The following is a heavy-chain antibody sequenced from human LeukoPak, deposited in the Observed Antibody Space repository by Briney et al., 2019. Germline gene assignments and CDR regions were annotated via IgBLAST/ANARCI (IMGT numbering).Heavy chain of an antibody. Sequence: GGSLRLSCAASGFTVSSNYMSWVRQAPGKGLEWVSVIYSDGSTYYADSVKGRFTISRDNSKNTLYLQMNSLRAEDTAVYYCARGDYGGKSLYGYWGQGALVTVSS. CDR1: GFTVSSNY. D-gene: IGHD4-23*01. CDR2: IYSDGST. J-gene: IGHJ4*02. V-gene: IGHV3-66*01. CDR3: ARGDYGGKSLYGY.